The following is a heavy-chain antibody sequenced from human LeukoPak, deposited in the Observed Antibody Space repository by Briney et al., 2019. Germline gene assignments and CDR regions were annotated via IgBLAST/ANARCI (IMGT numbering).Heavy chain of an antibody. Sequence: GASVKVSCKASGYTFTSYYIHWVRQAPGQGLEWMGIINPSGGSTSYAQKFQGRVTMTRDMSTSTVYMELSSLRSEDTAAYYCARGLSLTTVVRYFDWLLSGYWGQGTLVTVSS. V-gene: IGHV1-46*01. CDR2: INPSGGST. CDR1: GYTFTSYY. CDR3: ARGLSLTTVVRYFDWLLSGY. J-gene: IGHJ4*02. D-gene: IGHD3-9*01.